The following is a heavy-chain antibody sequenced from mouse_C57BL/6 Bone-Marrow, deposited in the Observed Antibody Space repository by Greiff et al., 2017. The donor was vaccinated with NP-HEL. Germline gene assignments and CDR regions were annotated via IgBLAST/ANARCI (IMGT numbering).Heavy chain of an antibody. CDR1: GYTFTDYY. J-gene: IGHJ4*01. V-gene: IGHV1-26*01. CDR2: INPNNGGT. D-gene: IGHD1-1*01. Sequence: EVQLQQSGPELVKPGASVKISCKASGYTFTDYYMNWVKQSHGKSLEWIGDINPNNGGTSYNQKFKGKATLTVDKSSSTAYMELRSLTSEDSAVYYCARRFTTVWGQGTSVTVSS. CDR3: ARRFTTV.